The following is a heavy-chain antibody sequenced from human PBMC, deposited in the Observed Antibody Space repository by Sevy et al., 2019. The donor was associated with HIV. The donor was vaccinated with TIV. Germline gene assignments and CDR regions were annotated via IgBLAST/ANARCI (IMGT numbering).Heavy chain of an antibody. CDR2: ISNISRTI. J-gene: IGHJ4*02. Sequence: GGSLRLSCAASGFTFKYYWMSWVRQAPGKGLEWVSYISNISRTIYYADSVRGRFTISRDNAKNSLYLQMNSLRDEDTAVYYCATLFHYSSQFDCWGQGTLVTVSS. CDR3: ATLFHYSSQFDC. D-gene: IGHD4-4*01. V-gene: IGHV3-48*02. CDR1: GFTFKYYW.